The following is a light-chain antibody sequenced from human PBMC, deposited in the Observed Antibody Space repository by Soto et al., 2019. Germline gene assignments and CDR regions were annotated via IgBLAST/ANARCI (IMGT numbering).Light chain of an antibody. CDR3: QRYDNSPLT. J-gene: IGKJ4*01. Sequence: EMVMTRSPATVSVSPVGSATLSLRASQSISGNLAWYQQKPGLAPRLLIYHTSTRATGVPARFSGSGSGTEFSLTISSLQSQDFAVYYCQRYDNSPLTFGGGTKVDIK. V-gene: IGKV3-15*01. CDR1: QSISGN. CDR2: HTS.